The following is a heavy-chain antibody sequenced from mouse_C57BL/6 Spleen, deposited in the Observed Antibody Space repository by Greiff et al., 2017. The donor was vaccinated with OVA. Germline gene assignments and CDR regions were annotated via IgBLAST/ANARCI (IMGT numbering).Heavy chain of an antibody. Sequence: QVQLQQSGAELVRPGSSVKLSCKASGYTFTSYWMDWVKQRPGQGLEWIGNIYPSDSETHYNQKFKDKATLTVDKSSSTAYMQLSSLTSEDSAVYDCARSYYYGSSWYFDVWGKGTTVTVSS. CDR3: ARSYYYGSSWYFDV. CDR1: GYTFTSYW. J-gene: IGHJ1*03. CDR2: IYPSDSET. D-gene: IGHD1-1*01. V-gene: IGHV1-61*01.